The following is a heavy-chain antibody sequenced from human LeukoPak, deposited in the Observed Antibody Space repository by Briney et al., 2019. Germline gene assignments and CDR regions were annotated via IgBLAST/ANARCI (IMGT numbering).Heavy chain of an antibody. V-gene: IGHV4-59*11. Sequence: PSETLSLTCTVSGGSISNHYWNWIRQPPGKGLEWIGHIYYSGSTNYNPSLKSRVTISVDRSKTQFSLNLSSVTAADTAVYYCASSHYYDRSGSRHYYFDSWGQGTLVTVSS. CDR3: ASSHYYDRSGSRHYYFDS. D-gene: IGHD3-22*01. CDR2: IYYSGST. CDR1: GGSISNHY. J-gene: IGHJ4*02.